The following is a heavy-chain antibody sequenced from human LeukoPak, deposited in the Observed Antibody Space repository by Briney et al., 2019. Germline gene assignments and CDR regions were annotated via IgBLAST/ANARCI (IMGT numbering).Heavy chain of an antibody. J-gene: IGHJ4*02. CDR1: GGSISSNNW. Sequence: SETLSLTCGVSGGSISSNNWWSWVRQPPGQGLEWIGEISLTGRTNYNPSLNGRVTMSLEESRNHLSLSLTSVTAADTAIYYCSGESGAFCPFGYWGQGTLVIVPP. D-gene: IGHD1-26*01. V-gene: IGHV4-4*02. CDR2: ISLTGRT. CDR3: SGESGAFCPFGY.